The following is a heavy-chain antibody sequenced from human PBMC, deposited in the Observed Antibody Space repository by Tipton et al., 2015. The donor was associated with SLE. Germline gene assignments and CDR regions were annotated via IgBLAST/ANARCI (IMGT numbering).Heavy chain of an antibody. D-gene: IGHD3-10*01. CDR3: ARDRRPTGPRVYYYDYYMDV. CDR2: IYYSGST. Sequence: TLSLTCTVSGGSISSYYWSWIRQPPGKGLEWIGYIYYSGSTNYNPSLKSRVTISVDTSKNQFSLKLSSVTAADTAVYYCARDRRPTGPRVYYYDYYMDVWGKGTTVTVSS. J-gene: IGHJ6*03. CDR1: GGSISSYY. V-gene: IGHV4-59*01.